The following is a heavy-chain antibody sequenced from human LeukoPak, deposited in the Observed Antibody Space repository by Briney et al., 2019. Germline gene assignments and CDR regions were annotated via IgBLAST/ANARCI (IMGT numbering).Heavy chain of an antibody. Sequence: GGSLRLSCAASGFTFSSYAMSWVRQAPGKGLEWVSAISGSGGSTYYADSVKGRFTISRDNSKNTLYLQMNSLRAEDTAVYYCARDQSEGYCTNGVCGIFDYWGQGTLVTVSS. V-gene: IGHV3-23*01. CDR2: ISGSGGST. J-gene: IGHJ4*02. CDR1: GFTFSSYA. D-gene: IGHD2-8*01. CDR3: ARDQSEGYCTNGVCGIFDY.